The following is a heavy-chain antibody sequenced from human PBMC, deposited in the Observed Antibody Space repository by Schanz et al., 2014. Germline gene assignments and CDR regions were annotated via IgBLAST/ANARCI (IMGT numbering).Heavy chain of an antibody. D-gene: IGHD5-18*01. V-gene: IGHV3-23*01. Sequence: EVHLLESGGGLVQPGGSLRLSCAASGFTFSNHALSWVRQAPGKGLEWVSGIGGSGDSTHYADSVKGRFIISRDNSKNTLYLQINNLRAEDTAVYYCARGTDTAMEHRPFDYWGQGTLVTVSS. J-gene: IGHJ4*02. CDR3: ARGTDTAMEHRPFDY. CDR1: GFTFSNHA. CDR2: IGGSGDST.